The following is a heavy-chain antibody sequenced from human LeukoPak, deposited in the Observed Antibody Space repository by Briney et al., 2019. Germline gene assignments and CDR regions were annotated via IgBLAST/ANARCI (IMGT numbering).Heavy chain of an antibody. V-gene: IGHV4-34*01. CDR1: GGSFSGYY. CDR2: INHSGST. D-gene: IGHD3-16*02. CDR3: ARGRSVWGSYRYDY. J-gene: IGHJ4*02. Sequence: PSETLSLTCAVYGGSFSGYYWSWIRQPPGKGLEWIGEINHSGSTNYNPSLKSRVTISVDTSKNQFSLKLSSVTAADTAVYYCARGRSVWGSYRYDYWGQGTLVTVSS.